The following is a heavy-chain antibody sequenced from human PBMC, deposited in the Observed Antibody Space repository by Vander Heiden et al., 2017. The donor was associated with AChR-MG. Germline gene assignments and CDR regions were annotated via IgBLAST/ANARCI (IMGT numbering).Heavy chain of an antibody. CDR1: GGSVSSGSYY. Sequence: QVQLQESGPGLVKPSETLSLTCTVSGGSVSSGSYYWSWIRQPPGKGLEWIGYIYYSGSTNYNPSLKSRVTISVDTSKNQFSLKLSSVTAADTAVYYCARDHSSGYYYYFDYWGHGTLVTVSS. D-gene: IGHD3-22*01. CDR2: IYYSGST. J-gene: IGHJ4*01. V-gene: IGHV4-61*01. CDR3: ARDHSSGYYYYFDY.